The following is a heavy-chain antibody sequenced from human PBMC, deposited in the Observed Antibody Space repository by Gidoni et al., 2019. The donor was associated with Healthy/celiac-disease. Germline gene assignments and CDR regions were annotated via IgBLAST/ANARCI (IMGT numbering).Heavy chain of an antibody. CDR2: IYYGGST. Sequence: QLQLQESGPGLVKPSETLSLTCTVSGGPISSSSYYWGWLRQPPGKGLEWIGSIYYGGSTYYNPSLKSRVTISVDTSKNQFSLKLSSVTAADTAVYYCARLSGYDSSGPYLGDFDYWGQGTLVTVSS. CDR3: ARLSGYDSSGPYLGDFDY. J-gene: IGHJ4*02. CDR1: GGPISSSSYY. V-gene: IGHV4-39*01. D-gene: IGHD3-22*01.